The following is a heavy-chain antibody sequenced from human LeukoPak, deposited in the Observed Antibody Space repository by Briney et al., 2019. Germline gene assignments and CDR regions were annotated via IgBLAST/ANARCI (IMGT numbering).Heavy chain of an antibody. J-gene: IGHJ6*02. CDR1: GFTFSNYW. CDR3: AREWGSQSDYYYGMDV. Sequence: PGGSLRLSCAASGFTFSNYWMSWVRQAPGKGLEWVANIKQGGSEKYYVDSVKGRFTISRDNAKNSLYLQMNSLGAEDTAVYYCAREWGSQSDYYYGMDVWGQGTTVTVSS. D-gene: IGHD3-16*01. V-gene: IGHV3-7*01. CDR2: IKQGGSEK.